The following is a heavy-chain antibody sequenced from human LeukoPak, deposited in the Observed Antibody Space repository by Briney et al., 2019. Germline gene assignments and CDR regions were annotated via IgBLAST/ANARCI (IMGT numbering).Heavy chain of an antibody. CDR3: ARDRGYYAILTGYYPDAFDI. CDR2: IYYSGST. D-gene: IGHD3-9*01. V-gene: IGHV4-39*07. J-gene: IGHJ3*02. Sequence: SETLSLTCTVSGGSISSSSYYWGWIRQPPGKGLEWIGSIYYSGSTYYNPSLKSRVTISVDTSKNQFSLKLSCVTAADTAVYSCARDRGYYAILTGYYPDAFDIWGQGTMVTVSS. CDR1: GGSISSSSYY.